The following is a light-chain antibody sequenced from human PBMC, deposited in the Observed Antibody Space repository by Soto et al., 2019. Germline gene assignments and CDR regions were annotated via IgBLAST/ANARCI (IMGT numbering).Light chain of an antibody. Sequence: EIVMTQSPATLSVFPGERATLSCRASQSLNSTLAWYQQKPGQAPRLLIYGASTRATGIPARFSGSGSGTDFTLTISSLQSEDFAVYSCQQYNHWTPLTFGGGTKVEIK. CDR1: QSLNST. J-gene: IGKJ4*01. CDR3: QQYNHWTPLT. V-gene: IGKV3-15*01. CDR2: GAS.